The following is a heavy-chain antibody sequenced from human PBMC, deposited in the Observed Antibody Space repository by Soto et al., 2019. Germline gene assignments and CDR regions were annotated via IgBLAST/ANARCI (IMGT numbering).Heavy chain of an antibody. CDR1: GFTFSSYW. CDR3: ARDNPLSGIVVVPAATAGGYDY. Sequence: GGSLRLSCAASGFTFSSYWMSWVRQAPGKGLEWVANIKQDGSEKYYVDSVKGRCTISRDNAKNSLYLQMNSLRAEDTAVYYCARDNPLSGIVVVPAATAGGYDYWGQGTLVTVSS. D-gene: IGHD2-2*01. CDR2: IKQDGSEK. J-gene: IGHJ4*02. V-gene: IGHV3-7*03.